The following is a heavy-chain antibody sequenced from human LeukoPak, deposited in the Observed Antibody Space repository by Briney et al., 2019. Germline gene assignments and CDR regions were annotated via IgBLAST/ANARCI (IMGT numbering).Heavy chain of an antibody. Sequence: GGSLRLSCAASGFTFSSYAMSWVRQAPGKGLEWVSAISGSGGSTYYADSVKGRFTISRDNSKNTLYLQMNSLRAEDTAVYFCARDVCVMLRLFDYWGQGTLVTVSS. CDR2: ISGSGGST. CDR1: GFTFSSYA. D-gene: IGHD2-21*01. J-gene: IGHJ4*02. V-gene: IGHV3-23*01. CDR3: ARDVCVMLRLFDY.